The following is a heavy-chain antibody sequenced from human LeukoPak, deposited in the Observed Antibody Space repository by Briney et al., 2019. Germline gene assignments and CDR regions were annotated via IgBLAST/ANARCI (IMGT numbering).Heavy chain of an antibody. CDR1: GFTFSSYW. V-gene: IGHV3-30-3*01. Sequence: PGGSLRLSCAASGFTFSSYWMSWVCQAPGKGLEWVAVISYDGSNKYYADSVKGRFTISRDNSKNTLYLQMNSLRAEDTAVYYCARGLLTSPFDYWGQGTLVTVSS. CDR2: ISYDGSNK. D-gene: IGHD2-21*02. J-gene: IGHJ4*02. CDR3: ARGLLTSPFDY.